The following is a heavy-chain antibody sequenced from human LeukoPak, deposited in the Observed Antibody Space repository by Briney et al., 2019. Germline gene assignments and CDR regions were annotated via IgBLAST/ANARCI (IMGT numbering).Heavy chain of an antibody. CDR3: ARAQYYYGSGSYYTPFDY. D-gene: IGHD3-10*01. J-gene: IGHJ4*02. CDR1: GFTFSSYG. CDR2: INHSGST. Sequence: GSLRLSCAASGFTFSSYGMHWVRQPPGKGLEWIGEINHSGSTNYNPSLKSRVTISVDTSKNQFSLKLSSVTAADTAVYYCARAQYYYGSGSYYTPFDYWGQGTLVTVSS. V-gene: IGHV4-34*01.